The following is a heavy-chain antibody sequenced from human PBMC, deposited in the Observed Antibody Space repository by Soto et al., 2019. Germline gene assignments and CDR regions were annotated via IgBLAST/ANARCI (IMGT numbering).Heavy chain of an antibody. CDR3: ARAIELGYWSSTSCDSWFDP. J-gene: IGHJ5*02. D-gene: IGHD2-2*02. Sequence: SETLSLTCTVSGGSISRYYWSWIRQPPGKGLEWIGYIYYSGSTNYNPSLKSRVTISVDTSKNQFSLKLSSVTAADTAVYYCARAIELGYWSSTSCDSWFDPWGQGTQVTVSS. CDR1: GGSISRYY. CDR2: IYYSGST. V-gene: IGHV4-59*01.